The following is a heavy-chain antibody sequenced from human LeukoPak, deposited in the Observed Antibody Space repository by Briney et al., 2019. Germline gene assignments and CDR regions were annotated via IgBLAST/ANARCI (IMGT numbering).Heavy chain of an antibody. D-gene: IGHD3-22*01. CDR3: ATYSSLNRREFEY. CDR2: IKTDGSEK. CDR1: GFTFSSYW. Sequence: GGSLRLSCAASGFTFSSYWMSWVRQAPGKGLQWVANIKTDGSEKYYVDSVKGRFTISRDNAKNSLYLQMNSLRAEDTAVYYCATYSSLNRREFEYWGQGTLLTVSS. V-gene: IGHV3-7*01. J-gene: IGHJ1*01.